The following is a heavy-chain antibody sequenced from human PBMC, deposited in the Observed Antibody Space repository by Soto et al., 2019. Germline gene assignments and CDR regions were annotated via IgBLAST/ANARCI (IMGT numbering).Heavy chain of an antibody. J-gene: IGHJ6*02. CDR3: AKGIYGGYYYGMDV. CDR2: ISGSGGST. CDR1: GFTFSSYA. D-gene: IGHD4-17*01. Sequence: GGSLRLSCAASGFTFSSYAMSWVRQAPGEGLEWVSAISGSGGSTYYADSVKGRFTISRDNSKNTLYLQMNSLRAEDTAVYYCAKGIYGGYYYGMDVWGQGTTVTVSS. V-gene: IGHV3-23*01.